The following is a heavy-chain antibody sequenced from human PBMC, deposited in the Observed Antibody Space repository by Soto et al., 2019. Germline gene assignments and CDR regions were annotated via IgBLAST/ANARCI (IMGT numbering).Heavy chain of an antibody. J-gene: IGHJ4*02. D-gene: IGHD3-9*01. CDR1: GFTFDDYA. V-gene: IGHV3-9*01. Sequence: EVQLVESGGGLVQPGRSLRLSCAASGFTFDDYAMHWVRQAPGKGLEWVSGISWNSGSIGYADSVKGRFTISRDNAKNYLYLQMNSMRAEDTALYYCAKDIAGRHYDILTGYYSFDYWGQGTLVTVSS. CDR2: ISWNSGSI. CDR3: AKDIAGRHYDILTGYYSFDY.